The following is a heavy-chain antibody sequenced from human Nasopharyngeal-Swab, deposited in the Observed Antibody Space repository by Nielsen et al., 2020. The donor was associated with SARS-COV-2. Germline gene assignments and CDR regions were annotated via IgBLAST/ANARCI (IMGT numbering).Heavy chain of an antibody. Sequence: GESLKISCAASGFTFSRFWMTWVRQAPGKGLEWVAYLKQDGSEEYYVDSVKGRFTISRDNAKNSLYLQMSSLRAEDTAVYYCARGAYRSGETNSDYWGQGTLVTVSS. V-gene: IGHV3-7*01. D-gene: IGHD6-19*01. CDR2: LKQDGSEE. J-gene: IGHJ4*02. CDR3: ARGAYRSGETNSDY. CDR1: GFTFSRFW.